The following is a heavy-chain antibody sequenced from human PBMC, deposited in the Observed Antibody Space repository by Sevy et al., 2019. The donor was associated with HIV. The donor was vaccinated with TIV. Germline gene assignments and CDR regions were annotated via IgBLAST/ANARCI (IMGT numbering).Heavy chain of an antibody. V-gene: IGHV3-48*03. J-gene: IGHJ4*02. CDR3: ARDLPPSATTVAHFDC. CDR2: ISNSGTAI. D-gene: IGHD4-17*01. CDR1: GFTFSSYE. Sequence: GGSLRLSCAASGFTFSSYEMNWVRQAPGKGLEWVSYISNSGTAIYYSDSVKGRFTISRDNARNSQFLQMNSLRAEDTAVYYCARDLPPSATTVAHFDCWGQGTLVTVSS.